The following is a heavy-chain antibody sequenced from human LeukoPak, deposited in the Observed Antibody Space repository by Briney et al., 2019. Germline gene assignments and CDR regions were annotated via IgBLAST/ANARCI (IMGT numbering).Heavy chain of an antibody. CDR1: GYTFTSYG. V-gene: IGHV1-18*01. CDR2: ISAYNGNT. J-gene: IGHJ4*02. Sequence: GASVKVSCKASGYTFTSYGISWVRQAPGQGLEWMGWISAYNGNTNYAQKLQGRVTMTTDTSTSTAYMELRSLRSDDTAVYYRARAPGVLLWFGELSPTDYWGQGTLVTVSS. CDR3: ARAPGVLLWFGELSPTDY. D-gene: IGHD3-10*01.